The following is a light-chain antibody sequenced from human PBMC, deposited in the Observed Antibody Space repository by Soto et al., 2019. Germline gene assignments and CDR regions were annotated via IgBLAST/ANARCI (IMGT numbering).Light chain of an antibody. V-gene: IGKV3-11*01. J-gene: IGKJ1*01. CDR3: QQRSNWWT. Sequence: EIVLTQSPATLSLSPGERATLSCRASQSVSSYLAWYQQKPGQAPRLLIYDASNRATGIPARFSGSGSGTDFPLNISSLEPEDFAVYYCQQRSNWWTFGQGTKVEIK. CDR1: QSVSSY. CDR2: DAS.